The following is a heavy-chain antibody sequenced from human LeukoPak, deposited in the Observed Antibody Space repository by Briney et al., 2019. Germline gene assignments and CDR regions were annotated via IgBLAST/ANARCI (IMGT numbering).Heavy chain of an antibody. CDR3: ARDLEIVVVIGAFDI. V-gene: IGHV1-69*04. Sequence: ASENLSCKASGGTFTSYAISWVRHAPGQRLEWMGRIIPILGIANYAQKYQCRMTIAADKFTSTAYMEPSSLRSEDTAVYDCARDLEIVVVIGAFDIWGQGTMVTVSS. J-gene: IGHJ3*02. CDR2: IIPILGIA. D-gene: IGHD3-22*01. CDR1: GGTFTSYA.